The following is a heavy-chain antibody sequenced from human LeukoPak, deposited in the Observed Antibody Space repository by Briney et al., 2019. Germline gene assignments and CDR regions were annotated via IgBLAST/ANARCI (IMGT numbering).Heavy chain of an antibody. CDR2: IINSGST. V-gene: IGHV4-34*01. CDR1: GGSFSGYY. J-gene: IGHJ4*02. Sequence: PETLSLTCAVYGGSFSGYYWSWIRHPPKKGLEWIAEIINSGSTNYNPSLKSRVTISLDTSKNQFSLNVISVTAADTAVYYCARGRGIAEVGIRYWGQGTLVTVSS. CDR3: ARGRGIAEVGIRY. D-gene: IGHD6-13*01.